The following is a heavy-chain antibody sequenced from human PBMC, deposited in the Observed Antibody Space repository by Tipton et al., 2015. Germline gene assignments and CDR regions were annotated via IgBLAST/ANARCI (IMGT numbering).Heavy chain of an antibody. D-gene: IGHD6-19*01. CDR1: GFMFSSYV. J-gene: IGHJ6*02. Sequence: SLRLSCEASGFMFSSYVMSWVRQAPGKGLEWVAIISDTGGSPYYADSVKGRFTVSRDTSKNTVYLQADSLRAEDTAVYYCASLRNREGYGWYNNYRYNGLDVWGQGTTVTVSS. CDR3: ASLRNREGYGWYNNYRYNGLDV. CDR2: ISDTGGSP. V-gene: IGHV3-23*01.